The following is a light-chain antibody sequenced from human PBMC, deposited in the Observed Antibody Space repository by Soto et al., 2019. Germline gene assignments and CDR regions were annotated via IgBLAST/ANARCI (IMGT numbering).Light chain of an antibody. Sequence: EIVLTQSPGTLSLSPGERATLSCRASQSVSSSYLAWYQQKPGQAPRLLIYGVSRRATGTPDRFSGSGSGTEFTLTINSLQAEDCAVYYCQQYYNWPRTFGQGTRLEIK. CDR2: GVS. CDR1: QSVSSSY. V-gene: IGKV3-20*01. J-gene: IGKJ5*01. CDR3: QQYYNWPRT.